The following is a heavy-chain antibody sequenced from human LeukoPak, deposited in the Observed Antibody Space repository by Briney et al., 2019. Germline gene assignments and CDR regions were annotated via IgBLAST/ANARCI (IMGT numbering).Heavy chain of an antibody. V-gene: IGHV5-51*01. D-gene: IGHD6-19*01. CDR3: ARDSGSGWSIVDY. CDR1: GYRFSSYW. J-gene: IGHJ4*02. Sequence: GESLKISCKGSGYRFSSYWVGWVRQMPGKGLEWMGIIHPADSETRYSPSFQGQVTISADKSISATYLQWSSLKASDTAMYYCARDSGSGWSIVDYWGQGTLVTVSS. CDR2: IHPADSET.